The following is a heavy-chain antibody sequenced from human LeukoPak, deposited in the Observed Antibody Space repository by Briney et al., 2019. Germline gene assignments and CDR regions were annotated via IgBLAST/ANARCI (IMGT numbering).Heavy chain of an antibody. D-gene: IGHD4-17*01. V-gene: IGHV1-8*01. CDR2: MNPNSSNT. CDR1: GYTFTSYD. Sequence: ASVKVSCKASGYTFTSYDINWVRQATGQGLEWMGWMNPNSSNTGYAQKFQGRVTMTRNTSISTAYMELSSLRSEDTAVYYCARNSYGDYWSDYWGQGTLVTVSS. J-gene: IGHJ4*02. CDR3: ARNSYGDYWSDY.